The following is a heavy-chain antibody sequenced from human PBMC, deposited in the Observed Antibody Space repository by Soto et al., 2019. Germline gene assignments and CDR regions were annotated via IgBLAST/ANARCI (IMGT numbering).Heavy chain of an antibody. D-gene: IGHD6-19*01. J-gene: IGHJ6*02. CDR3: ARRRIAVAGTRWLDYYYYYGMDV. V-gene: IGHV4-34*01. Sequence: SETLSLTCAVYSGSFSGYYWSWIRQPPGKGLEWIGEINHSGSTNYNPSLKSRVTISVDTSKNQFSLKLSSVTAADTAVYYCARRRIAVAGTRWLDYYYYYGMDVWGQGTTVTVSS. CDR2: INHSGST. CDR1: SGSFSGYY.